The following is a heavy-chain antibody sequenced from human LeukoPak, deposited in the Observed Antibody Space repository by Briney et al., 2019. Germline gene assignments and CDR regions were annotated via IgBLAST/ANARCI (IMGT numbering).Heavy chain of an antibody. CDR1: GYTFTGYY. Sequence: ASVKVSCKASGYTFTGYYMHWVRQAPGQGLEWMGWINPNSGGTNYAQKLQGRVTMTTDTSTSTAYMELRSLRSDDTAVYYCARAGEGSGWYGGRYYYYGMDVWGQGTTVTVSS. CDR3: ARAGEGSGWYGGRYYYYGMDV. D-gene: IGHD6-19*01. J-gene: IGHJ6*02. V-gene: IGHV1-2*02. CDR2: INPNSGGT.